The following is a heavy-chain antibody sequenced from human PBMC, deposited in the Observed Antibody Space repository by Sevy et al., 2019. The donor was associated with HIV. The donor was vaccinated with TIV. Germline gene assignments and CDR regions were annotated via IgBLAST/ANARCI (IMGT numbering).Heavy chain of an antibody. CDR1: GYSFSSYA. J-gene: IGHJ4*02. V-gene: IGHV3-23*01. CDR2: INGRGGST. Sequence: GGSLRLSCVVSGYSFSSYAISWVRQAPGKGLEWVSTINGRGGSTYYADSVKGRFTISRDNPKNTLFLQMINLRVDDTAIYYCARPSPRIEAAASAFYDNWGQGTLVTVSS. CDR3: ARPSPRIEAAASAFYDN. D-gene: IGHD2-15*01.